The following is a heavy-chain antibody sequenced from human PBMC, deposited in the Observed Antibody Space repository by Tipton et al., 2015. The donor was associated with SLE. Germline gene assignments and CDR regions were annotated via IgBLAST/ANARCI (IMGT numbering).Heavy chain of an antibody. V-gene: IGHV3-9*01. J-gene: IGHJ5*02. CDR3: TKAGVTTPGPLGKWFGP. CDR1: GFTFDNFG. Sequence: SLRLSCTASGFTFDNFGMHWVRQVPGRGLEWVSGISWNSGTIAYADSVKGRFTISRDNAKNSLYLQMNSLRVDDAALYYCTKAGVTTPGPLGKWFGPWGRGPLVAVSS. D-gene: IGHD4-17*01. CDR2: ISWNSGTI.